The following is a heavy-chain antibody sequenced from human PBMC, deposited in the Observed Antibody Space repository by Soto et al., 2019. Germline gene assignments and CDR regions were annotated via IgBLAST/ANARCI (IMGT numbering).Heavy chain of an antibody. CDR2: IGFDGNSK. J-gene: IGHJ3*02. D-gene: IGHD5-12*01. CDR1: GFTFSRYG. V-gene: IGHV3-33*01. CDR3: ARARVSYSGYGDAFAM. Sequence: QVQLVESGGGVVQPGRSLRLSCAASGFTFSRYGMNWVRQAPGKGLEWVGGIGFDGNSKYYADSVKGRLTISRDNSKSTLYVQMNSLTVEDTAVYYCARARVSYSGYGDAFAMWGQGTMVTVSS.